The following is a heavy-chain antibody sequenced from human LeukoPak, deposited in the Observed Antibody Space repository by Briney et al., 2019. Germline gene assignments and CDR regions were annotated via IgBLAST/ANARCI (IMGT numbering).Heavy chain of an antibody. J-gene: IGHJ5*02. V-gene: IGHV1-2*02. D-gene: IGHD3-9*01. CDR2: VNPNSGGT. Sequence: ASVKVSCKASGYTFTGYYMHWVRQAPGQGLEWMGWVNPNSGGTNYAQKFQGRVTMTRDTSISTAYMELSRLRSDDTAVYYCARRYYDILTGSYWFDPWGQGTLVTVSS. CDR1: GYTFTGYY. CDR3: ARRYYDILTGSYWFDP.